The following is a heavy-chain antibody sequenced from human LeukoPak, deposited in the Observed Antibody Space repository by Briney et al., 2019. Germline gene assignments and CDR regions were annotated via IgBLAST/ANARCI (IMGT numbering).Heavy chain of an antibody. CDR2: ISPEGSDK. J-gene: IGHJ4*02. D-gene: IGHD4-11*01. V-gene: IGHV3-7*01. CDR3: VRVQVAVTSVFDYFDY. CDR1: GFTFSSYW. Sequence: GGSLRLSCAASGFTFSSYWMSWLRQAPGKGLEWVANISPEGSDKYYKDSVKGRFTVSRDNAKDSLYLQMNSLRAEDTAVYFCVRVQVAVTSVFDYFDYWGQGTLVIVSS.